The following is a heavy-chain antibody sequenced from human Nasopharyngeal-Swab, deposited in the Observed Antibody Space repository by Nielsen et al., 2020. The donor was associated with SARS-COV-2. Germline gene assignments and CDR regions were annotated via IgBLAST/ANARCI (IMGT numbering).Heavy chain of an antibody. D-gene: IGHD6-13*01. V-gene: IGHV1-46*01. CDR2: INPSGGST. J-gene: IGHJ4*02. Sequence: WVRQAPGQGLEWMGIINPSGGSTSYAQKFQGRVTMTRDTSTSTVYMELSSLRSEDTAVYYCATLFAIAAAGTGFDYWGRGTLVTVSS. CDR3: ATLFAIAAAGTGFDY.